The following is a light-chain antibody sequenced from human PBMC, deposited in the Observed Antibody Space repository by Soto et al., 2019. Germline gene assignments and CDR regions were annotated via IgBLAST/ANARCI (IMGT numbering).Light chain of an antibody. V-gene: IGLV2-14*01. CDR1: SSDIGVYNY. CDR3: SSYTTSNTYV. Sequence: PASVSGSPGQSITFSCTGTSSDIGVYNYVSWYQQHPGKAPKLMIYEVNNRPSGVSNRFSGSKSGNTASLTISGLQAEDEADYYCSSYTTSNTYVFGTGTKVTVL. J-gene: IGLJ1*01. CDR2: EVN.